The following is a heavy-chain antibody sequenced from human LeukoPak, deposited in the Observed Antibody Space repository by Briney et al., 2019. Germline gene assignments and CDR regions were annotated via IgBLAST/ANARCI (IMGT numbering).Heavy chain of an antibody. CDR1: GFTFSSYG. D-gene: IGHD2-8*01. CDR2: ISYDGSNK. V-gene: IGHV3-30*03. CDR3: ARAHQRLKLGYCTNGVCYNNWFDP. J-gene: IGHJ5*02. Sequence: GGSLRLSCAASGFTFSSYGMHWVRQALGKGLEWVAVISYDGSNKYYADSVKGRFTISRDNSKNTLYLQMNSLRAEDTAVYYCARAHQRLKLGYCTNGVCYNNWFDPWGQGTLVTVSS.